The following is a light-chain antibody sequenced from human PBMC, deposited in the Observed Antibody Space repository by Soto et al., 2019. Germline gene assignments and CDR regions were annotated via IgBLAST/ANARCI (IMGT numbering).Light chain of an antibody. CDR1: QSVSTY. CDR2: GAS. CDR3: QQYGSSPWT. V-gene: IGKV3-20*01. J-gene: IGKJ1*01. Sequence: ENVLSQTPATLSLSPGGRAPLSCRASQSVSTYLAWYQQKPGQAPRLLIYGASSRATGIPDRFSGSGSGTDFTLTISRLEPEDFAVYYCQQYGSSPWTFGQGTKVDNK.